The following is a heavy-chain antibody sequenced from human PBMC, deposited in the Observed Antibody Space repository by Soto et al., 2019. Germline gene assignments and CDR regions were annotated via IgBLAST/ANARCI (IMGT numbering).Heavy chain of an antibody. CDR1: RGTFSSYA. Sequence: ASVKVSCKASRGTFSSYALSWVRQAPGQGLEWMGGIIPIFGTANYAQKFQGRVTITADESTSTAYMELSSLRSEDTAVYYCARDPARITMISWFDPWGQGTLVTVSS. CDR3: ARDPARITMISWFDP. J-gene: IGHJ5*02. D-gene: IGHD3-22*01. V-gene: IGHV1-69*13. CDR2: IIPIFGTA.